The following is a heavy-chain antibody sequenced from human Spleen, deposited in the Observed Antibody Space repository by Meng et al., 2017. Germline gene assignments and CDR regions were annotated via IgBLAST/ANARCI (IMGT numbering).Heavy chain of an antibody. CDR3: ARDGSNSYYFDY. J-gene: IGHJ4*02. D-gene: IGHD5-24*01. CDR1: GYTFINYY. Sequence: QVQLVQCGAEVKKPGAPVKVSCKASGYTFINYYMHWVRQAPGQGLEWMGIINPSGGSTSYAQKFQGRVTMTRDTSTSTVYMELSSLRSEDTAVYYCARDGSNSYYFDYWGQGTLVTVSS. V-gene: IGHV1-46*01. CDR2: INPSGGST.